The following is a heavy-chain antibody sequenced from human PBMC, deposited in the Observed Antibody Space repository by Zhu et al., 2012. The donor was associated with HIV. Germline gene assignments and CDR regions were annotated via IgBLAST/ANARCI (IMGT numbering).Heavy chain of an antibody. CDR3: ARHGLGYASKWYRGNWYFDV. V-gene: IGHV4-34*01. CDR1: GGSFSSYY. D-gene: IGHD2-8*01. Sequence: QVQLQQWGAGLLKPSETLSLTCAVYGGSFSSYYWSWIRQPPGKGLEWIAEINHSGSTNYNPSLKSRVTVSVYTSKSQFSLKMSSVTAADTAVYYCARHGLGYASKWYRGNWYFDVWGRGTLVTVSP. CDR2: INHSGST. J-gene: IGHJ2*01.